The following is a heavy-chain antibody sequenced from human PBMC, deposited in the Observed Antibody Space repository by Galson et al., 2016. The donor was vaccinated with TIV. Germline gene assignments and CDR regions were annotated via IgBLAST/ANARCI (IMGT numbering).Heavy chain of an antibody. Sequence: SLRLSCAASGFTFSASTMHWVRQASGKGLEWVARVRTKPNNYATAYAASVEGRFTISRDDSKNTAYLQMNSLITEDTAVYYCARDQDSGAYFDYWGQGTLVTVSS. D-gene: IGHD2-15*01. CDR3: ARDQDSGAYFDY. CDR2: VRTKPNNYAT. V-gene: IGHV3-73*01. J-gene: IGHJ4*02. CDR1: GFTFSAST.